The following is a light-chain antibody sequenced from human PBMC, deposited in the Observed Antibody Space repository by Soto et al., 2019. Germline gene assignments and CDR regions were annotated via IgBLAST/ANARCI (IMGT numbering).Light chain of an antibody. CDR3: QQYGSSPWT. CDR1: QSVSSSY. J-gene: IGKJ1*01. Sequence: EIVLTQSPGTLSLSPGERATLSCRASQSVSSSYLAWYQQKPGQAPRLLIYGASSRATGIPDRFSGSGSGTHCTLISSRLEPEGFAVYYGQQYGSSPWTFGQGTKVEIK. V-gene: IGKV3-20*01. CDR2: GAS.